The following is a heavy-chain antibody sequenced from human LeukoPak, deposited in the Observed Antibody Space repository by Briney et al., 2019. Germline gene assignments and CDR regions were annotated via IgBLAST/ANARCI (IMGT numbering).Heavy chain of an antibody. CDR2: ISYDGSNK. CDR1: GFTFSSYG. D-gene: IGHD6-19*01. CDR3: AKGGGRSGCDY. J-gene: IGHJ4*02. V-gene: IGHV3-30*18. Sequence: PGGSLRLSCAASGFTFSSYGMHWVRQAPGKGLEWVAVISYDGSNKYYADSVKGRFTISRDNSKNTLYLQMNSLRAEDTAVYYCAKGGGRSGCDYWSQGTLVTVPS.